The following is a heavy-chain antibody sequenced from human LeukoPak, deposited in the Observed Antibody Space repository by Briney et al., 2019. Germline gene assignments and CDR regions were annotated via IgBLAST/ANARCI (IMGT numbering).Heavy chain of an antibody. CDR2: ISSSSSYI. V-gene: IGHV3-21*01. Sequence: PGGSLRLSCAASGFTFSNAWMSWVRQAPGKGLEWVSSISSSSSYIYYADSVKGRFTISRDNAKNSLYLQMNSLRAEDTAVYYCARERGIAPTFDYWGQGTLVTVSS. CDR3: ARERGIAPTFDY. CDR1: GFTFSNAW. J-gene: IGHJ4*02. D-gene: IGHD6-13*01.